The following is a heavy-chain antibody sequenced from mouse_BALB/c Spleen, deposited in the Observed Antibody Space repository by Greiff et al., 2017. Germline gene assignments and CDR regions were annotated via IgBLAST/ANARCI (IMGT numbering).Heavy chain of an antibody. Sequence: QVQLQQSGPGLVAPSQSLSITCTVSGFSLTSYGVHWVRQPPGKGLEWLGVIWAGGSTNYNSALMSRLSISKDNSKSQVFLKMNSLQTDDTAMYYCARDRDYGYPYYAMDYWGQGTSVTVSS. CDR2: IWAGGST. J-gene: IGHJ4*01. CDR1: GFSLTSYG. D-gene: IGHD1-2*01. CDR3: ARDRDYGYPYYAMDY. V-gene: IGHV2-9*02.